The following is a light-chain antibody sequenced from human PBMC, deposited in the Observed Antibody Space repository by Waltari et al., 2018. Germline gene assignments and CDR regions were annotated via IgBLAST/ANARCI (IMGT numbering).Light chain of an antibody. CDR1: QSVSRS. CDR3: QHYVRLPAT. V-gene: IGKV3-20*01. J-gene: IGKJ1*01. Sequence: EIVLTQSPGTLSLSPGERATLPCRASQSVSRSLAWYQQKLGQAPRLLIYGASSRATGIPDRFSGSGSGTDFSLTISRLEPEDFAVYYCQHYVRLPATFGQGTKVEIK. CDR2: GAS.